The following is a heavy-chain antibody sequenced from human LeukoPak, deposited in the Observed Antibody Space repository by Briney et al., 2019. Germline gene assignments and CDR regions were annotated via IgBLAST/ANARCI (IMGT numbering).Heavy chain of an antibody. D-gene: IGHD5-24*01. CDR1: GFTFSSYG. V-gene: IGHV3-33*01. J-gene: IGHJ5*02. Sequence: GGSLRLSCAASGFTFSSYGMHWVRQAPGKGLEWVAVIWYDGSNKYYADSVKGRFTISRDNSKNTLYLQMNSLRAEDTAVYYCARDRGPSHNWFDPWGQGTLVIVSS. CDR3: ARDRGPSHNWFDP. CDR2: IWYDGSNK.